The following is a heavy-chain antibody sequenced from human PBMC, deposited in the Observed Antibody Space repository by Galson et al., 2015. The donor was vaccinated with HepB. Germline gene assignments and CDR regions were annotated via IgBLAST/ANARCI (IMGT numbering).Heavy chain of an antibody. V-gene: IGHV3-23*01. CDR3: AKDRSNSGVRRGAFDI. CDR1: GFTFGKFA. Sequence: SLRLSCAASGFTFGKFALSWVRQAPGRGLEWVSSLSDSGGSTYYADSVKGRFAISRDTPKNTLYLQMDSLRAEDTAIYYCAKDRSNSGVRRGAFDIWGQGTMVTVSS. D-gene: IGHD3-16*02. CDR2: LSDSGGST. J-gene: IGHJ3*02.